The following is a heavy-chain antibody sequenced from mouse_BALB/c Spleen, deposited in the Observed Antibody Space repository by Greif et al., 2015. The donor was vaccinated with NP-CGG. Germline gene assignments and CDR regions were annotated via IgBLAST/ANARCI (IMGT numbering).Heavy chain of an antibody. J-gene: IGHJ1*01. Sequence: EVQLVESGPGLVKPSQSLSLTCTVTGYSITSDYTWNWIRQFPGNKLEWVGYISYSGSTSYNPSLKSRISITRDTSKNQFFLQLNSVTTEDTATYYCARFYGNYRYFDVWGAGTTVTVSS. CDR1: GYSITSDYT. CDR2: ISYSGST. V-gene: IGHV3-2*02. CDR3: ARFYGNYRYFDV. D-gene: IGHD2-1*01.